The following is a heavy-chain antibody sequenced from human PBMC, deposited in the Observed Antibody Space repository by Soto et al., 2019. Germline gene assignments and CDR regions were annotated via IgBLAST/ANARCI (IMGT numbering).Heavy chain of an antibody. D-gene: IGHD3-10*01. CDR3: ARGGQSYDY. Sequence: GSLIVACAASGCTFSIYAMSWVRQAPGKGLEWVSVIGASGVSTYYADSVKGRFTISRDTYKNTLYLQMNSLTAEDKAVYYCARGGQSYDYWGQGTLVTVYS. V-gene: IGHV3-23*01. J-gene: IGHJ4*02. CDR2: IGASGVST. CDR1: GCTFSIYA.